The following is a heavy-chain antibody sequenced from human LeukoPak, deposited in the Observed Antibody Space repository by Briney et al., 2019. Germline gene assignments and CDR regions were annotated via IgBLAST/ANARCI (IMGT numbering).Heavy chain of an antibody. D-gene: IGHD3-9*01. V-gene: IGHV3-9*01. CDR2: ISWNSGSI. CDR3: AKELYDILTGYYYYYGMDV. Sequence: PGRSLRLSCAASGFTFDDYAMHWVRQAPGKGLEWVSGISWNSGSIGYADSVKGRFTISRDNAKNSLYLQKNSLRAEDTALYYCAKELYDILTGYYYYYGMDVWGQGTTVTVSS. J-gene: IGHJ6*02. CDR1: GFTFDDYA.